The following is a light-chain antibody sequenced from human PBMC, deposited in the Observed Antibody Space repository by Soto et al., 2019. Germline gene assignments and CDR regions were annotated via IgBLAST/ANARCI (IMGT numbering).Light chain of an antibody. J-gene: IGKJ4*01. Sequence: EIVMTQSPATLSVSPGERATLSCRASQSVSSNLAWYQQKPGQAPRLLIYGASTRATGIRARFSGSGSGTEFTLTISSLQSEDFAVYYCQQYNKWPLTFGGGTKVEIK. CDR3: QQYNKWPLT. CDR2: GAS. V-gene: IGKV3-15*01. CDR1: QSVSSN.